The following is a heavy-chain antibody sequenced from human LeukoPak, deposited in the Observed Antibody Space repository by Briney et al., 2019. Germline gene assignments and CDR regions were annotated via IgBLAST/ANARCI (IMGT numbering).Heavy chain of an antibody. CDR1: GGSFSGYY. J-gene: IGHJ4*02. Sequence: PSETLSLTCAVYGGSFSGYYWSWIRQHPGKGLEWIGYIYYSGSTYYNPSLKSRVTISVDTSKNQFSLKLSSVTAADTAVYYCARIYDFWSGLPDYWGQGTLVTVSS. CDR3: ARIYDFWSGLPDY. CDR2: IYYSGST. D-gene: IGHD3-3*01. V-gene: IGHV4-31*11.